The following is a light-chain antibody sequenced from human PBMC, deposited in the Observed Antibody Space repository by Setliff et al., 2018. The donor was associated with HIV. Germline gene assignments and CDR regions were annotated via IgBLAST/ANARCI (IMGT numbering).Light chain of an antibody. CDR2: DVR. CDR3: SSYVNINTLV. CDR1: SSDIGAYNY. V-gene: IGLV2-14*03. J-gene: IGLJ1*01. Sequence: QSVLTQPASVSGSPGQPITIACTGTSSDIGAYNYVSWYQQHPGKAPIVMIYDVRKRPSGVSNRFSGSKSGNTASLTISGLQAEDEAAYYCSSYVNINTLVFGTGTKVTVL.